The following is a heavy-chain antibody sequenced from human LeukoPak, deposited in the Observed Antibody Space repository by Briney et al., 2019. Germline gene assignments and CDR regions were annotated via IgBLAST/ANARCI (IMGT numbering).Heavy chain of an antibody. D-gene: IGHD6-19*01. V-gene: IGHV3-30*03. J-gene: IGHJ4*02. Sequence: GRSLRLSCAASGFTFSSYGMHWVRQAPGKGLEWVAVISYDGSNKYYADSVKGRFTISRDNAKNSLYLQMNSLRAEDTAVYYCAGADVSGWYGDYWGQGTLVTVSS. CDR2: ISYDGSNK. CDR1: GFTFSSYG. CDR3: AGADVSGWYGDY.